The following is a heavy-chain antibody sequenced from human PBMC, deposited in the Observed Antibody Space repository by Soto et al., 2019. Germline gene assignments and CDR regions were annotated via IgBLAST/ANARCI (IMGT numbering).Heavy chain of an antibody. CDR1: GYTFIHYW. J-gene: IGHJ4*02. V-gene: IGHV5-51*01. CDR2: IYPADSDA. CDR3: ARFIVGATNDYFDN. Sequence: PVESLKISCKTSGYTFIHYWVGWVRQLPGKGLEWMGLIYPADSDATYGPSFQGQVTLSVDKSTDTAYLQWSSLRPSDTAMYYCARFIVGATNDYFDNWGQGTLVTVSS. D-gene: IGHD1-26*01.